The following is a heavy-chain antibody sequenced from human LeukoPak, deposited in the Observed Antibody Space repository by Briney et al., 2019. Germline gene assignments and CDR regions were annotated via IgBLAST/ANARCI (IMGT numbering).Heavy chain of an antibody. CDR3: ARIWFGELSHADAFDI. J-gene: IGHJ3*02. Sequence: ASVKVSCKASGYTFTSYDINWVRQATGQGLEWMGWMNPNSGNTGYAQKFQGRVTMTRNTSISTAYMELSSLRSEDTAVYYCARIWFGELSHADAFDIWGQGTMVTVSS. D-gene: IGHD3-10*01. CDR1: GYTFTSYD. V-gene: IGHV1-8*01. CDR2: MNPNSGNT.